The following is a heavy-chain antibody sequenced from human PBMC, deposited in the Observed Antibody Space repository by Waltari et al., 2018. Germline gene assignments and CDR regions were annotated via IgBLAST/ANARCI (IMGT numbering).Heavy chain of an antibody. CDR3: ARKESSWYGFFVFDY. V-gene: IGHV1-8*03. D-gene: IGHD6-13*01. CDR2: RNPNSGNT. CDR1: GYTFTSYD. J-gene: IGHJ4*02. Sequence: QVQLVQSGAEVKKPGASVKVSCKASGYTFTSYDINWVRQANGQGLEGMGWRNPNSGNTVYAQKCQGIVTITRNTSISTAYMELSSLRSEDTAVYYCARKESSWYGFFVFDYWGQGTLVTVSS.